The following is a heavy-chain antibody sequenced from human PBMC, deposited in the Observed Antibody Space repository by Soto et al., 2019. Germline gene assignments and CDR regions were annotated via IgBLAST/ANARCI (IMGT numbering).Heavy chain of an antibody. CDR2: IYSSRRT. CDR3: ARDVSPVVFDL. Sequence: PSETRSLTGIVSGVSITNYYSGWIRQDAGKGLELTGHIYSSRRTNYIPPLKSRVTISAGPSKKQFPLQLSSLTAADTAVYSCARDVSPVVFDLWGPGTMVTVSS. CDR1: GVSITNYY. D-gene: IGHD3-16*02. J-gene: IGHJ3*01. V-gene: IGHV4-4*07.